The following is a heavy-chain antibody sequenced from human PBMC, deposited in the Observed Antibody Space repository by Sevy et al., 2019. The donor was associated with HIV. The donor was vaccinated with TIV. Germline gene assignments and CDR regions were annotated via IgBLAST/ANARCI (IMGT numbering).Heavy chain of an antibody. CDR2: ISAYNGNT. CDR3: ARNMVYANWFEP. V-gene: IGHV1-18*01. CDR1: GYTFTSYG. J-gene: IGHJ5*02. Sequence: ASVKVSCKASGYTFTSYGISWVRQAPGQGLEWMGWISAYNGNTNYAQKLQGRVTMTTDTSTSTAYMELRSLRSDDTAAYYCARNMVYANWFEPWGQGTLVTVSS. D-gene: IGHD2-8*01.